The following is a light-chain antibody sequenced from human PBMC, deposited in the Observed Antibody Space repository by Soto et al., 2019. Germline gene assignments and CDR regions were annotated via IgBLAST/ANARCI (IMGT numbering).Light chain of an antibody. CDR1: SSNIGAGYD. V-gene: IGLV1-40*01. CDR2: DNS. CDR3: QPYDTSLSVV. Sequence: QSVLTQPPSVSGAPGQRVTISCTGSSSNIGAGYDVHWYQQLPGTAPKLLIYDNSNRPSGVPDRFSGSKSGTSASLAITGLQAEDEADYYCQPYDTSLSVVFGGGTKLTVL. J-gene: IGLJ2*01.